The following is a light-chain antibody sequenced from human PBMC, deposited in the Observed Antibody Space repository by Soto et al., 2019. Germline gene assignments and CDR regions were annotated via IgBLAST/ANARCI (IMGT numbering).Light chain of an antibody. CDR2: EVS. J-gene: IGLJ1*01. Sequence: QSVLTQPASVSGSPGQSVTISCTGTSSDVGAYNYVSWYQQHPGKAPKLMIYEVSNRPSGVSNRFSVSKSGNTASLTISGLQAEDEADYYCDSYTGSSTRFVFGTGTKVTVL. V-gene: IGLV2-14*01. CDR1: SSDVGAYNY. CDR3: DSYTGSSTRFV.